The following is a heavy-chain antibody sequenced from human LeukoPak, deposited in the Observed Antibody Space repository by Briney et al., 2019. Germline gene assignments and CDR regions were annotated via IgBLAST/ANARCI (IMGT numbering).Heavy chain of an antibody. CDR1: GYTFTSYG. CDR3: ARVYCSSTSCYRFHY. CDR2: ISAYNGNT. Sequence: ASVKVSCKASGYTFTSYGISWVRQAPGQGLEWMGWISAYNGNTNYAQKLQGRVTMTTDTSTSTAYMELRSLRSDDTAVYYCARVYCSSTSCYRFHYWGQGTLVTVSS. D-gene: IGHD2-2*01. V-gene: IGHV1-18*01. J-gene: IGHJ4*02.